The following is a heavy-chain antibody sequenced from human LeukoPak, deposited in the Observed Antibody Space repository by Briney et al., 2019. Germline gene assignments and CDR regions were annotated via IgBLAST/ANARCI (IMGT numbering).Heavy chain of an antibody. Sequence: SETLSLTCAVYGVSSFSNYYWSWIRQTPGGALEWIGEINHSGYTNYNPSLKSRVTLSIDTSKNQFSLRLNSVTAADTAVYYCSRQVVGNDYWGQGTLVTVSS. V-gene: IGHV4-34*01. CDR2: INHSGYT. CDR1: GVSSFSNYY. D-gene: IGHD3-22*01. CDR3: SRQVVGNDY. J-gene: IGHJ4*02.